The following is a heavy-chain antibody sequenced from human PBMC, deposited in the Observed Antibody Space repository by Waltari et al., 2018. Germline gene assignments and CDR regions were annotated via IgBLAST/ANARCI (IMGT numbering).Heavy chain of an antibody. J-gene: IGHJ4*02. D-gene: IGHD6-19*01. V-gene: IGHV1-69*01. Sequence: QVQLVQAGAEVKKPGSSVKVPCKASGGPFSGYAFSRVRQAPGPGLEWMGGVIPIFGTANYAQKFQGRVTITADESTSTAYMELSSLRSEDTAVYYCARFVAGLFDYWGQGTLVTVSS. CDR1: GGPFSGYA. CDR2: VIPIFGTA. CDR3: ARFVAGLFDY.